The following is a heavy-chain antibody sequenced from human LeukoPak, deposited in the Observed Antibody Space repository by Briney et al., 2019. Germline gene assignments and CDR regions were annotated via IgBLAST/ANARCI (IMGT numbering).Heavy chain of an antibody. V-gene: IGHV4-4*07. D-gene: IGHD3-22*01. CDR1: GGSISSYY. Sequence: SETLSLTCTVSGGSISSYYWSWIRQPAGKGLEWIGRIYTSGSTNYNPSLKSRVTMSVDTSKNQFSLKLSSVTAADTAVYYCAREARIITMIVGLFDYWGQGTLVTVSS. J-gene: IGHJ4*02. CDR2: IYTSGST. CDR3: AREARIITMIVGLFDY.